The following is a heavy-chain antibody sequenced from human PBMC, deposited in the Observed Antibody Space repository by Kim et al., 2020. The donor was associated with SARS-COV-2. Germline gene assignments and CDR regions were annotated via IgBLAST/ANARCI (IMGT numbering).Heavy chain of an antibody. CDR1: GGSVSSGSYY. CDR3: ARDRRAGVDY. J-gene: IGHJ4*02. D-gene: IGHD4-17*01. CDR2: IYYSGST. Sequence: SETLSLTCTVSGGSVSSGSYYWSWIRQPPGKGLEWIGYIYYSGSTNYNPSLKSRVTISVDTSKNQFSLKLSSVTAADTAVYYCARDRRAGVDYWGQGNLVTVSS. V-gene: IGHV4-61*01.